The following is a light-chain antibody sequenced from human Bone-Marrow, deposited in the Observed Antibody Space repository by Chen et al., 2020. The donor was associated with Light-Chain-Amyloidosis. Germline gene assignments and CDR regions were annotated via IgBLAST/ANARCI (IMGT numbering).Light chain of an antibody. Sequence: SYELTQPPSVSGSPGQTARITCSGDDLPTKYAYWYQQKPGQAPVLVIHRDTERPSGISERFSGSSSGTTATLTISGDQAEDEADYHCQSADSSGTYEVIFGGGTKLTVL. J-gene: IGLJ2*01. CDR1: DLPTKY. V-gene: IGLV3-25*03. CDR2: RDT. CDR3: QSADSSGTYEVI.